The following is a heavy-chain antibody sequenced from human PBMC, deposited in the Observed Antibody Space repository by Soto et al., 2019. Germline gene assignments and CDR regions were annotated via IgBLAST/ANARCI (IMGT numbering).Heavy chain of an antibody. J-gene: IGHJ6*02. CDR2: IIPIFGTA. V-gene: IGHV1-69*13. CDR1: GGTFSSYA. D-gene: IGHD2-2*01. CDR3: ARPSSIVVVPAATRYYGMDV. Sequence: SVKVSCKASGGTFSSYAISWVRQAPGQGLEWMGGIIPIFGTANYAQKFQGRVTITADESTSTAYMELSSLRSEDTAVYYCARPSSIVVVPAATRYYGMDVWGQGTTVTVS.